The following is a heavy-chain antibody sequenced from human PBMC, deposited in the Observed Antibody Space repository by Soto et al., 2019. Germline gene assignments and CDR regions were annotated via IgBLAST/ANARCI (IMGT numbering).Heavy chain of an antibody. CDR3: ALTNGGKPYYYYGMDV. J-gene: IGHJ6*02. V-gene: IGHV2-5*02. D-gene: IGHD2-15*01. CDR1: GFSLSTSGVG. Sequence: QITLKESGPTLVKPTQTLTLTCTFSGFSLSTSGVGVGWIRQPPGKALEWLALIYWDDDKRYSPSLKSRITLTKDTSKNQVVLTMTNMDPVDTATYYCALTNGGKPYYYYGMDVWGQGTTVTVSS. CDR2: IYWDDDK.